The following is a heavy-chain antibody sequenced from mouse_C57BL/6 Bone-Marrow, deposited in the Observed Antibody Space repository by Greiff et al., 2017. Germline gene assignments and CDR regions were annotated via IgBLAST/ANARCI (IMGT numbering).Heavy chain of an antibody. CDR2: IWRGRST. J-gene: IGHJ4*01. Sequence: VKLVESGPGLVQPSQSLSITCTVSGFSLTNYCVHWVRQSPGKGLEWLGVIWRGRSTDYKTAYTYCLRRTKDISKSQFFCKMNSQQAEDTAIYYCSTLVTTGPYAMDYWGQGTSGTVSS. CDR1: GFSLTNYC. V-gene: IGHV2-5*01. D-gene: IGHD2-2*01. CDR3: STLVTTGPYAMDY.